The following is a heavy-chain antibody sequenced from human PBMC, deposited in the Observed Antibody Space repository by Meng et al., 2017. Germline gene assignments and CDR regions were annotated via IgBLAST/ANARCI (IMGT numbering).Heavy chain of an antibody. CDR2: INPNSGGT. V-gene: IGHV1-2*02. D-gene: IGHD3-10*01. J-gene: IGHJ5*02. CDR1: GYTFTGYY. CDR3: ASASFNYYGSGSYYS. Sequence: QGQLVQPGAEVKKPGASVKVSCKASGYTFTGYYMHWVRQAPGQGLEWMGWINPNSGGTNYAQKFQGRVTMTRDTSISTAYMELSRLRSDDTAVYYCASASFNYYGSGSYYSWGQGTLVTVSS.